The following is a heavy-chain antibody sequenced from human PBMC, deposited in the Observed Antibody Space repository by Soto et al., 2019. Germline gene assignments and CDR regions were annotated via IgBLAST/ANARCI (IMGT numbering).Heavy chain of an antibody. D-gene: IGHD5-12*01. J-gene: IGHJ4*02. CDR1: GGSINTFY. Sequence: SETLSLTCTVSGGSINTFYWSWVRQPDGKGLEWIGRIFSSGSTSFNPSLESRVAMSVDTSMNHFSLNLSSVTAADMAVYYCAREGSYSAYNFAHGIQLWSFDFWGQGALVTVSS. CDR3: AREGSYSAYNFAHGIQLWSFDF. V-gene: IGHV4-4*07. CDR2: IFSSGST.